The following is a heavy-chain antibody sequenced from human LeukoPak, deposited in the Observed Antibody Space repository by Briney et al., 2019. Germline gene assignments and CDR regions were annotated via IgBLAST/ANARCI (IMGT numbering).Heavy chain of an antibody. CDR3: ARSTVTTRSYYYYMDV. J-gene: IGHJ6*03. CDR1: GGTFSSYA. Sequence: SVKVSCKASGGTFSSYAISWVRQAPGQGLEWMGGIIPIFGTANYAQKFQGRVTITTDESTSTAYMELSSLRSEDTAVYYCARSTVTTRSYYYYMDVWGKGTTVTVPS. CDR2: IIPIFGTA. V-gene: IGHV1-69*05. D-gene: IGHD4-11*01.